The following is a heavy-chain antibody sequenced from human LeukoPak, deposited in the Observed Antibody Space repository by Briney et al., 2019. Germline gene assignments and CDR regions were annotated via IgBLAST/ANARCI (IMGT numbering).Heavy chain of an antibody. V-gene: IGHV4-34*01. CDR2: INHSGST. D-gene: IGHD2-2*01. J-gene: IGHJ4*02. Sequence: SETLSLTCAVYGGSFSGYYCSWIRQPPGKGLEWIGEINHSGSTNYNPSLKSRVTISVDTSKNQFSLKLSSVTAADTAVYYCARKVVVPAAGLDYWGQGTLVTASS. CDR1: GGSFSGYY. CDR3: ARKVVVPAAGLDY.